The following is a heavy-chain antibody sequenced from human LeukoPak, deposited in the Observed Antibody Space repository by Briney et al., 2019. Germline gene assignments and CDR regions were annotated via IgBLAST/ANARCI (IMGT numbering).Heavy chain of an antibody. CDR3: ARGGYYYDSKVDY. Sequence: PSQTLSLTCTVSGGSISSGGYYWSWIRQHPGKGLEWIGYIYYSGSTYYNPSLKSRVTISVDTSKNQFSLKLSSVTAADTAVYYCARGGYYYDSKVDYWGQGTLVTVSS. D-gene: IGHD3-22*01. J-gene: IGHJ4*02. V-gene: IGHV4-31*03. CDR1: GGSISSGGYY. CDR2: IYYSGST.